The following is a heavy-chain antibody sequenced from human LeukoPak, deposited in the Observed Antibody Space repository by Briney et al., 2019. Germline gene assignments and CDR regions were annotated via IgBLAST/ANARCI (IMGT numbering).Heavy chain of an antibody. CDR3: AREVRDYVLYYYYMDV. V-gene: IGHV4-4*07. D-gene: IGHD3-16*01. CDR1: GYSISSGYY. Sequence: PSETLSLTCTVSGYSISSGYYWGWIRQPAGKGLEWIGRIYTSGSTNYNPSLKSRVTMSVDTSKNQFSLKLSSVTAADTAVYYCAREVRDYVLYYYYMDVWGKGTTVTISS. J-gene: IGHJ6*03. CDR2: IYTSGST.